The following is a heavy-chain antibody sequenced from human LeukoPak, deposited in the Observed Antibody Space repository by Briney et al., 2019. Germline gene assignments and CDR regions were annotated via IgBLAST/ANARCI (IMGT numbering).Heavy chain of an antibody. CDR3: ARGPFGDYVDY. J-gene: IGHJ4*02. D-gene: IGHD3-10*01. V-gene: IGHV1-18*01. Sequence: GASVKVSCKASGYIFTSYGISWLRQAPGQRLEWMGWINAGNGNTKYSQKFQGRVTITRDTSTSTAYMELRSLRSDDTAVYYCARGPFGDYVDYWGQGTLVTVSS. CDR1: GYIFTSYG. CDR2: INAGNGNT.